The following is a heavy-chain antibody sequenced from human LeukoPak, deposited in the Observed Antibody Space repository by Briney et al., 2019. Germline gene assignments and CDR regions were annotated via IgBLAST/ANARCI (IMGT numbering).Heavy chain of an antibody. V-gene: IGHV4-59*01. Sequence: SETLSLTCTVSGGSISSYYWSWIRQPAGKGLEWVGHIYYSGSTNYNPSLKSRVTISVDTSKNQFSLKLSSVTAADTAVYYCARSVVVTAKSLTYFDYWGQGTLVTVSS. CDR2: IYYSGST. CDR1: GGSISSYY. CDR3: ARSVVVTAKSLTYFDY. J-gene: IGHJ4*02. D-gene: IGHD2-21*02.